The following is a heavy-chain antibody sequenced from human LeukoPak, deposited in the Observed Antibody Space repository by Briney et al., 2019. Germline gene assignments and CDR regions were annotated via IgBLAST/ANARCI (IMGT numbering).Heavy chain of an antibody. D-gene: IGHD3-10*01. Sequence: TGGSLRLSCAASGLTVSINYMTWLRQAPEKGLKWVSVIYTDGRTYYADSVRGRFTTSRDNSKNTVYLQMNTLTTEDTAVYYCARVDTGRGGGWVPFDYWGQGTPVTVSS. CDR2: IYTDGRT. CDR3: ARVDTGRGGGWVPFDY. V-gene: IGHV3-66*02. CDR1: GLTVSINY. J-gene: IGHJ4*02.